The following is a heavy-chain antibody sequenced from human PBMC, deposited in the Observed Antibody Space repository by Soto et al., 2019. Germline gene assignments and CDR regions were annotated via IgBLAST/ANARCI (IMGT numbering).Heavy chain of an antibody. J-gene: IGHJ4*02. V-gene: IGHV2-5*01. D-gene: IGHD3-10*01. CDR1: GFSLSTSGVG. CDR3: AHKVVREADFDF. CDR2: IYWYDDK. Sequence: QITLKESGPTLVKPTQTLTLTCTFSGFSLSTSGVGVGWIRQPPGKALEWLALIYWYDDKLYSPSLKSSLTITKDTSNNHVVLTMTNMDPVDTATYYCAHKVVREADFDFWGQGTMVTVSS.